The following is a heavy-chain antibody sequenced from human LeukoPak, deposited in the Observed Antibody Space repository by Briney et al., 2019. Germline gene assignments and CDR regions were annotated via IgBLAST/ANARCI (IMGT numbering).Heavy chain of an antibody. CDR1: GGTFSSYT. CDR2: IIPILGIA. D-gene: IGHD6-13*01. V-gene: IGHV1-69*02. J-gene: IGHJ4*02. CDR3: ARGGVSSSWYRTPDY. Sequence: GASVKVSCKASGGTFSSYTISWVRQAPGQGLEWMGRIIPILGIANYAQKFQGRVTITADKSTSTAYMELSSLRSEDTAVYYCARGGVSSSWYRTPDYWGQGTLVTVSS.